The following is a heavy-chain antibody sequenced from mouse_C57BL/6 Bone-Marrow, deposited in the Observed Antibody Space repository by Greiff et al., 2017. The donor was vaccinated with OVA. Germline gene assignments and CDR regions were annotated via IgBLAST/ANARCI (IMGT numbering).Heavy chain of an antibody. J-gene: IGHJ3*01. CDR1: GYTFTSYW. CDR3: ARSGNRGYSNPGFAD. D-gene: IGHD2-5*01. CDR2: INPSNGGT. Sequence: QVQLKQPGTELVKPGASVKLSCKASGYTFTSYWMHWVKQRPGQGLEWIGNINPSNGGTNYNEKFKSKATLTVDKSSSTAYMQLSSLTSEDSAVYYCARSGNRGYSNPGFADWGQGTLVTVSA. V-gene: IGHV1-53*01.